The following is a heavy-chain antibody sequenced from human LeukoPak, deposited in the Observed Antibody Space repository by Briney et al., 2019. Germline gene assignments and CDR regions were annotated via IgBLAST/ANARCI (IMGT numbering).Heavy chain of an antibody. CDR3: ARHRGYDMGNWFDP. V-gene: IGHV4-61*08. Sequence: SETLSLTCTVSGGSISSGGYYWSWIRQPPGKGLEWIGYIYYSGSTNYNPSLKSRVTISVDTSKNQFSLKLSSVTAADTAVYYCARHRGYDMGNWFDPWGQGTLVTVSS. CDR2: IYYSGST. CDR1: GGSISSGGYY. D-gene: IGHD5-12*01. J-gene: IGHJ5*02.